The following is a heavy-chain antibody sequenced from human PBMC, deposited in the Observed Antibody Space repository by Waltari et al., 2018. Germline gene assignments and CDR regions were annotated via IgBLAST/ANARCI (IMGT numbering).Heavy chain of an antibody. CDR3: ARLEDCTGPGGNCYSGDVFALDV. V-gene: IGHV4-34*01. J-gene: IGHJ6*02. CDR2: INHAPNR. CDR1: GGPLRGYY. Sequence: QVHLQQWGAGALQPLDTLSLTCAAFGGPLRGYYWGWMRQPPGKGLEWIGEINHAPNRNYNPTLKSRVTMSVDTSKNQFSLKLSSVTAADTGIYYCARLEDCTGPGGNCYSGDVFALDVWGQGTMVTVSS. D-gene: IGHD2-8*02.